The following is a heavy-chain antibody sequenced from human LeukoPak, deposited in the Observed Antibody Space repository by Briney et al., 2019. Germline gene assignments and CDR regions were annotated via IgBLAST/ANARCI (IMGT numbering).Heavy chain of an antibody. CDR1: GYTFTGYY. CDR2: LNLNSGGT. V-gene: IGHV1-2*02. CDR3: AIYRSRKPAAMPPNWFDP. D-gene: IGHD2-2*01. Sequence: GASVKVSCKPSGYTFTGYYLQWVRPGPGQGLEWVGWLNLNSGGTNYAQTFQGRVTMTRYTTISTAYMELIRLRSDDTAVDYWAIYRSRKPAAMPPNWFDPWGQGTLVTVSS. J-gene: IGHJ5*02.